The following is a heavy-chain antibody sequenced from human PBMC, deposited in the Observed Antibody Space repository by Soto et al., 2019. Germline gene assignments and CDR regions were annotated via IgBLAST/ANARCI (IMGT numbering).Heavy chain of an antibody. CDR2: IYPQDSDT. J-gene: IGHJ4*02. CDR1: GYNFATYW. CDR3: ARGGVSTRTFAY. Sequence: GESLKISCKGSGYNFATYWNGWVRHMPGKGLERMGIIYPQDSDTRYSPSFQGQVTISADNSISSACLQWSSLRASDTAMYYCARGGVSTRTFAYWGQGTPVTVSS. D-gene: IGHD3-3*01. V-gene: IGHV5-51*01.